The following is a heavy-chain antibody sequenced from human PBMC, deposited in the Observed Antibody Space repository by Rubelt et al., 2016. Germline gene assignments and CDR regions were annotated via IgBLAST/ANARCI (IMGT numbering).Heavy chain of an antibody. D-gene: IGHD6-6*01. J-gene: IGHJ6*02. V-gene: IGHV3-73*01. Sequence: GKGLEWVGRIRSKANSYATAYAASVEGRFTISRDDSKNTAYLQMSSLKTEDTAVYYCAKVRSSSSHYYGMDVWGQGTTVTVSS. CDR2: IRSKANSYAT. CDR3: AKVRSSSSHYYGMDV.